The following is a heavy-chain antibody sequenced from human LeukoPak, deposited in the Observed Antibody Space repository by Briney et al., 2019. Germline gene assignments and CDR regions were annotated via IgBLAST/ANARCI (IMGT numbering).Heavy chain of an antibody. CDR1: GYSFTNYW. V-gene: IGHV5-51*01. Sequence: LGECLKISCKGSGYSFTNYWIGWVRQMPGRGLEWMGIIYPGDSDTRYSPSFQGQVTISADKSISTAYLQWSSLKASDTAMYYCARIDSSAGDYWGQGTLVTVSS. CDR2: IYPGDSDT. CDR3: ARIDSSAGDY. J-gene: IGHJ4*02. D-gene: IGHD6-25*01.